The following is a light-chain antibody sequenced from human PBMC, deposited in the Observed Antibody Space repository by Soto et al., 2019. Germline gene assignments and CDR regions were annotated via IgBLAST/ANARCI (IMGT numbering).Light chain of an antibody. CDR2: EAS. V-gene: IGKV1-5*03. Sequence: DIQMTQSPSTLSASVGDRVTITCRASQNIINWLAWYQQKPGIAPKLLIFEASKLESGVPSRFSGSGSGTEFTLTISSLQSDDFATYYCQHSYNYPWTFGQGTKVEIK. CDR3: QHSYNYPWT. J-gene: IGKJ1*01. CDR1: QNIINW.